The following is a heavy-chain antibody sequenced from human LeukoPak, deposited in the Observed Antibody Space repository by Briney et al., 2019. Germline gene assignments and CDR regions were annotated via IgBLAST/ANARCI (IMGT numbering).Heavy chain of an antibody. Sequence: GGSLRLSCAASGFTFSSYAMSWVRQAPGKGLEWVSAISGSGDSTYYADSVKGRFTISRDNSKNTLFLQMNSLRAEDTAVYYCARGYCTNGVCFDSWGQGTLVTVSS. V-gene: IGHV3-23*01. D-gene: IGHD2-8*01. J-gene: IGHJ4*02. CDR2: ISGSGDST. CDR3: ARGYCTNGVCFDS. CDR1: GFTFSSYA.